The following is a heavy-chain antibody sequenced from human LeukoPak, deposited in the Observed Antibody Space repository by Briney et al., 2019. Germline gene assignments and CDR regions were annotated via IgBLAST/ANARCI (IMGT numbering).Heavy chain of an antibody. CDR1: GFTFGSYE. J-gene: IGHJ4*02. CDR3: ATFPIAAAAPFDY. Sequence: GGSLRLSCAASGFTFGSYEMNLVRQAPGKGLGWVSYISISGSTIYSADSVKSRFTISRDNAKNSLYLQMSSLRAEDTAVYYCATFPIAAAAPFDYCGQGTLVTVSS. V-gene: IGHV3-48*03. D-gene: IGHD6-13*01. CDR2: ISISGSTI.